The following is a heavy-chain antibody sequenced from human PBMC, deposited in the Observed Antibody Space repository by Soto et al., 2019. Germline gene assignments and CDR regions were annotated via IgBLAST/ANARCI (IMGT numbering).Heavy chain of an antibody. Sequence: HPGGSLRLSCAASGFTFSSYGMHWVRQAPGKGLEWVAVISYDGSNKYYADSVKGRFTISRDNSKNTLYLQMNSLRAEDTAVYYCAKGPPGGGTDTYYYYGMDVWGQGTMVTVS. J-gene: IGHJ6*02. CDR1: GFTFSSYG. D-gene: IGHD1-7*01. CDR2: ISYDGSNK. V-gene: IGHV3-30*18. CDR3: AKGPPGGGTDTYYYYGMDV.